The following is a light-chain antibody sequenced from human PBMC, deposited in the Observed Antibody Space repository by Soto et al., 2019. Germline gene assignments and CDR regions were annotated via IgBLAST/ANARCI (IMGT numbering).Light chain of an antibody. J-gene: IGKJ1*01. V-gene: IGKV1-39*01. Sequence: DIQMTQSPSSLSASVGDRVTITCRASQSISSYLNWYQQKPGKAPKLLIYAASSVQCGGPSRFSGSGSGTDFTITIRSLQPEDFATYYSQQSYSTPPTFGQGTKVDIK. CDR1: QSISSY. CDR3: QQSYSTPPT. CDR2: AAS.